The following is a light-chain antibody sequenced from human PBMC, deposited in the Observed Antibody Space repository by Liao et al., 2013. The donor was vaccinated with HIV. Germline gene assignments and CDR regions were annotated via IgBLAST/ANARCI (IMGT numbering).Light chain of an antibody. CDR2: DDS. CDR3: QVWDNNSDHPWV. Sequence: SYELTQPPSVSVAPGETAMITCGGENVGSRSVHWYQQKPGQAPVLVIYDDSDRPSGIAERFSGSNSGNTATLTISRVEAGDEADYYCQVWDNNSDHPWVFGGGTKLTVL. J-gene: IGLJ3*02. V-gene: IGLV3-21*04. CDR1: NVGSRS.